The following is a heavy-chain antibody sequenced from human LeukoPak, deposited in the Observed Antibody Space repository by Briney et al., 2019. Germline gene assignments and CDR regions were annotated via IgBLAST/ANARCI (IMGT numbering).Heavy chain of an antibody. CDR3: ASQGASGPLDY. V-gene: IGHV5-51*01. CDR1: GYSFTRYW. CDR2: IYPGDSDT. Sequence: GESLKISCKGAGYSFTRYWIAWVRQMPGKGLEWMGIIYPGDSDTKYSPSFQGHVIFSADKSISTAYLEWSSLKALDTAMYYCASQGASGPLDYWGQGTVVTVSS. J-gene: IGHJ4*02.